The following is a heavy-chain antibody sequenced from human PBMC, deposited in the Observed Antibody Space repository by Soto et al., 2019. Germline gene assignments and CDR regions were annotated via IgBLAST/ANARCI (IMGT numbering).Heavy chain of an antibody. D-gene: IGHD3-10*01. Sequence: GGSLRLSCAVSGFSFSSYEMVWVRQTPRQGLEWVSYISDSGGTRHYADSVKGRFTISRDNAKNSLYLQMDNLRGEYTSVYYCARVPYYYGSGSYDNPDYWGQGT. CDR1: GFSFSSYE. V-gene: IGHV3-48*03. CDR3: ARVPYYYGSGSYDNPDY. CDR2: ISDSGGTR. J-gene: IGHJ4*02.